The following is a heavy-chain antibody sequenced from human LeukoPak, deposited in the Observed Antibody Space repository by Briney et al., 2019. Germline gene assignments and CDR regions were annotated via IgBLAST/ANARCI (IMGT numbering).Heavy chain of an antibody. CDR3: ARDNYDILTGYYPFGY. CDR2: MNPNSGNT. Sequence: ASVKVSCKASGYTFTGYYMHWVRQAPGQGLEWMGWMNPNSGNTGYAQKFQGRVTMTRNTSISTAYMELRSLRSDDTAVYYCARDNYDILTGYYPFGYWGQGTLVTVSS. CDR1: GYTFTGYY. J-gene: IGHJ4*02. V-gene: IGHV1-8*02. D-gene: IGHD3-9*01.